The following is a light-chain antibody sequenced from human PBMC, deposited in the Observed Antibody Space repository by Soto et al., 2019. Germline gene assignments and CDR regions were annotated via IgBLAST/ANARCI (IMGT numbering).Light chain of an antibody. CDR1: QSVGSN. J-gene: IGKJ1*01. V-gene: IGKV3D-15*01. Sequence: EIVMTPSPATLSVSPGERATLSCRASQSVGSNVIWYQQKPGQAPRLLMFSASTRATGIPARFSGSGSGTDFTLTISSLEPEDSAVYYCQQYNNWPSWTFGQGTKVDI. CDR2: SAS. CDR3: QQYNNWPSWT.